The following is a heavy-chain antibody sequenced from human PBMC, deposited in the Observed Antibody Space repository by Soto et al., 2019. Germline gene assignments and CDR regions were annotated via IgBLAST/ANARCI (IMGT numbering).Heavy chain of an antibody. D-gene: IGHD2-21*02. J-gene: IGHJ6*02. V-gene: IGHV4-59*01. CDR2: IYYSGST. CDR1: GDSISSYY. Sequence: PSETLSLTCTVSGDSISSYYWSWIRQPPGKGLEWIGYIYYSGSTNYNPSLKSRVTISVDTSKNQFSLKLSSVTAADTAVYYCARGEVVVTATYYYYDMDVWGQGTTVTVSS. CDR3: ARGEVVVTATYYYYDMDV.